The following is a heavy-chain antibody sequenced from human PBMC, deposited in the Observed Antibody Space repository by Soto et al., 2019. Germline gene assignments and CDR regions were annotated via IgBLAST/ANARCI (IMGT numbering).Heavy chain of an antibody. Sequence: EVQLLESGGGLVQPGGSLRLSCAASGFTFRNYAMTWVRQAPGKGLELVSTIGHSGDTTYYPDSVKGRFPISRDNSKNTMYLQMNSLRAEDTAVYYCARYIVEAPSTVRWFDTWGQGTMVTVSS. CDR1: GFTFRNYA. J-gene: IGHJ5*02. V-gene: IGHV3-23*01. CDR3: ARYIVEAPSTVRWFDT. CDR2: IGHSGDTT. D-gene: IGHD2-2*01.